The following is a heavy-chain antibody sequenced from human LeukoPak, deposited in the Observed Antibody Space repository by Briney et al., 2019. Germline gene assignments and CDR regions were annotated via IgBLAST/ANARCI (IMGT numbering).Heavy chain of an antibody. CDR1: GGSITSGSCY. V-gene: IGHV4-39*01. Sequence: PSETLSLTCTVSGGSITSGSCYWGWIRQYPGKGLEWIGNIYYSGSTYYNPSLKSRVTISVDTSKNQFSLKLSSVTAADTAVYYCARYAVEYSGTYFDSWGQGSLVTVSS. CDR3: ARYAVEYSGTYFDS. CDR2: IYYSGST. J-gene: IGHJ4*02. D-gene: IGHD1-26*01.